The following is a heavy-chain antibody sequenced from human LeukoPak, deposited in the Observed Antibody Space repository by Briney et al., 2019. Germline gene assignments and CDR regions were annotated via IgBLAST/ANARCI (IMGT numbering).Heavy chain of an antibody. CDR3: AREAHSGPFDY. CDR2: IYYSGST. CDR1: GGSISSGGYY. V-gene: IGHV4-31*03. Sequence: SETLSLTCTVSGGSISSGGYYWSWIRQHQGKGLEWIGYIYYSGSTYYNPSLKSRVTISVDTSKNQFSLKLSSVTAADTAVYYCAREAHSGPFDYWGQGTLVTVSS. J-gene: IGHJ4*02. D-gene: IGHD2-15*01.